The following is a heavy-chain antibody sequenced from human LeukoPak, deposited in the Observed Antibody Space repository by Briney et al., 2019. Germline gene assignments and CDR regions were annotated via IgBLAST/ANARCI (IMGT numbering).Heavy chain of an antibody. CDR3: ASPGAHSGSYWGAIYFDY. Sequence: ASVKVSCKVSGYIFTELSMHWVRQAPGKGLEWMGGFDPEDGKTIYAQKFQGRVTMTEDTSTDTAYMELSSLRSEDTAVYYCASPGAHSGSYWGAIYFDYWGQGTLVTVSS. CDR2: FDPEDGKT. V-gene: IGHV1-24*01. CDR1: GYIFTELS. D-gene: IGHD1-26*01. J-gene: IGHJ4*02.